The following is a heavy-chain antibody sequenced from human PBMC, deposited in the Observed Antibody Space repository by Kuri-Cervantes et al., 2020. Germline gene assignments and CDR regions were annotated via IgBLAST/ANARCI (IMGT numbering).Heavy chain of an antibody. CDR2: IYYSGST. D-gene: IGHD6-19*01. V-gene: IGHV4-39*07. Sequence: SETLSLTCTVSGGSISSSSYYWGWIRQPPGRGLEWIGSIYYSGSTYYNPSLKSRVTISVDTSKNQFSLKLSSVTAADTAVYYCARGGYSSGWSHFDYWGQGTLVTVSS. CDR3: ARGGYSSGWSHFDY. J-gene: IGHJ4*02. CDR1: GGSISSSSYY.